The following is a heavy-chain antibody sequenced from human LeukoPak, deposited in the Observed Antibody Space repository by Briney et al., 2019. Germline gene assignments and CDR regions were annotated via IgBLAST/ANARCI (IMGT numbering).Heavy chain of an antibody. CDR1: GFTFSSYA. D-gene: IGHD3-22*01. CDR2: ISYDGSNK. V-gene: IGHV3-30-3*01. J-gene: IGHJ4*02. CDR3: AKDRTTMTNYFGY. Sequence: PGGSLRLSCAASGFTFSSYAMHWVRQAPGKGLEWVAVISYDGSNKYYADSVKGRFTISRDNSRNTLYLHMNSLRADDTAIYYCAKDRTTMTNYFGYWGQGTLVTVSS.